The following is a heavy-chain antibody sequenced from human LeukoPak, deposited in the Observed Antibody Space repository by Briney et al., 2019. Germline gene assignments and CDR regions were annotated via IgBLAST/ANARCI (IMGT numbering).Heavy chain of an antibody. CDR2: IYTSGST. J-gene: IGHJ4*02. V-gene: IGHV4-4*07. D-gene: IGHD2-2*03. CDR3: ARGVGYCSSTSCYHQLNYFDY. CDR1: GGSISSYY. Sequence: SETLSLTCTVSGGSISSYYWSWIRQPAGKGLEWIGRIYTSGSTNYNPSLKSRVTMSVDTSKNQFSLKLSSVTAADTAVYYCARGVGYCSSTSCYHQLNYFDYWGQGTLVTVSS.